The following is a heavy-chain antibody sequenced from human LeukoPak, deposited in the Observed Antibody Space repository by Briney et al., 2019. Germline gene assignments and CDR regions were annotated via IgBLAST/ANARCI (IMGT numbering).Heavy chain of an antibody. CDR3: AKGYYYDSSGCHFAL. CDR2: ISWNSGSI. J-gene: IGHJ2*01. V-gene: IGHV3-9*01. D-gene: IGHD3-22*01. Sequence: GRSLRLSCAASGFTFDDYAVHWVRQAPGKVLEWVSGISWNSGSIGYADSVKGRFTISRDNAKNSLYLQMNSLRAEDTALYYCAKGYYYDSSGCHFALWGRGTLVTDSS. CDR1: GFTFDDYA.